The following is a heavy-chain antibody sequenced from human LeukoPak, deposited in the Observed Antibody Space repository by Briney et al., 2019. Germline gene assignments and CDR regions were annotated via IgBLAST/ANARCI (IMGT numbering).Heavy chain of an antibody. CDR2: IYTSGST. J-gene: IGHJ4*02. D-gene: IGHD3-10*01. Sequence: SETLSLTCTVSGGSISSYYWSWIRQPAGKGLEWIGHIYTSGSTNYNPSLKSRVTMSVDTSKNQFSLKLNSVTAADTAVYYCARERCITMGRGVDLFDYWGQGTLVTVSS. CDR3: ARERCITMGRGVDLFDY. CDR1: GGSISSYY. V-gene: IGHV4-4*07.